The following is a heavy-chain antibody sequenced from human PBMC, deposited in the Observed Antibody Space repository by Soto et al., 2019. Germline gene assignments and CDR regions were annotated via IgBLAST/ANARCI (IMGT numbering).Heavy chain of an antibody. CDR1: GFTFSSYS. J-gene: IGHJ3*02. V-gene: IGHV3-21*01. D-gene: IGHD5-18*01. Sequence: EVQLVESGGGLVKPGGSLRLSCAASGFTFSSYSMNWVRQAPGKGLEWVSSISSSSSYIYYADSVKGRFTISGDNAKNSLYLQMNSLRAEDTAVYYCARGSYGYDAFDIWGQGTMVTVSS. CDR2: ISSSSSYI. CDR3: ARGSYGYDAFDI.